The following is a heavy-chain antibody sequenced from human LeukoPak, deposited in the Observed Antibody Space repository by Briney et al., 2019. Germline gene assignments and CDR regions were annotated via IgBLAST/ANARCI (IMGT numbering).Heavy chain of an antibody. CDR2: ISGPAGSW. Sequence: GGSLRLSCAASGFTFSGCAMSWVRQAPGKGLEWVSAISGPAGSWDYADSVKGRFTISRDNSKNTLFLQMNSLRADDTAIYYCAKKVGLVSAPLYYFDVWGQGTLVTVSS. V-gene: IGHV3-23*01. D-gene: IGHD5/OR15-5a*01. CDR3: AKKVGLVSAPLYYFDV. CDR1: GFTFSGCA. J-gene: IGHJ4*02.